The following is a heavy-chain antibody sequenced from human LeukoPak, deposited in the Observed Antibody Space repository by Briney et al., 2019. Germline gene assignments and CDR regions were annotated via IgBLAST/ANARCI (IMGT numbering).Heavy chain of an antibody. CDR1: GFTFSGSA. V-gene: IGHV3-73*01. CDR2: IRSKANSYAT. J-gene: IGHJ4*02. D-gene: IGHD5-12*01. Sequence: GGSLRLSCAASGFTFSGSAMHWVRQASGKGLEWVGRIRSKANSYATEYAASVKGRFTISRDDSKNTAYLQMNSLKTEDTAVYYCTQQIVATNDYWGQGTLVTVSS. CDR3: TQQIVATNDY.